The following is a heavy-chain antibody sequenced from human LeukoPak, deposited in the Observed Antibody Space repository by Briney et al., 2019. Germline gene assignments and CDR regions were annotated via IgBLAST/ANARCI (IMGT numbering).Heavy chain of an antibody. CDR3: ARGREHIVVVTAIDGSGYYFDY. V-gene: IGHV4-34*01. J-gene: IGHJ4*02. CDR2: INHSGST. Sequence: GSLRLSCAASGFTFSDYAMNWIRQPPGKGLEWIGEINHSGSTNYNPSLKSRVTISVDTSKNQFSLKLSSVTAADTAVYYCARGREHIVVVTAIDGSGYYFDYWGQGTLVTVSS. D-gene: IGHD2-21*02. CDR1: GFTFSDYA.